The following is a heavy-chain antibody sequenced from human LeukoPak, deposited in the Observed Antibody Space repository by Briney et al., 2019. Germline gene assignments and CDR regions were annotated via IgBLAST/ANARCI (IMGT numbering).Heavy chain of an antibody. V-gene: IGHV3-15*07. CDR3: TTDNLFWSGYYPVYGY. CDR2: IKSKTDGGTT. J-gene: IGHJ4*02. D-gene: IGHD3-3*01. CDR1: GFTFSNAW. Sequence: GGSLRLSCAASGFTFSNAWMNRVRQAPGKGLEWVGRIKSKTDGGTTDYAAPVKGRFTISRDDSKNTLYLQMNSLKTEDTAVYYCTTDNLFWSGYYPVYGYWGQGTLVAVSS.